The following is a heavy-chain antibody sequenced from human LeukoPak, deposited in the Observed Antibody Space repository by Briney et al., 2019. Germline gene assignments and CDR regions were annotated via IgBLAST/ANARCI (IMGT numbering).Heavy chain of an antibody. CDR2: IYYSGST. V-gene: IGHV4-30-4*08. CDR3: ARGPYSGYDSLLGYYYYMDV. Sequence: SETLSLTCTASGGSISSGDYYWSWIRQPPGKGLEWIGYIYYSGSTYYNPSLKSRVTISVDTSKNQFSLKLSSVTAADTAVYYCARGPYSGYDSLLGYYYYMDVWGKGTTVTVSS. D-gene: IGHD5-12*01. J-gene: IGHJ6*03. CDR1: GGSISSGDYY.